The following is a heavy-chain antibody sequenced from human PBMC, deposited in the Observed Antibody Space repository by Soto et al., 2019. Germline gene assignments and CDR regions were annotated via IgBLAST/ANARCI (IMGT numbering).Heavy chain of an antibody. D-gene: IGHD6-19*01. CDR2: IYYSGST. CDR1: GGSFSGYY. V-gene: IGHV4-34*11. CDR3: ARARSSGRIFDY. J-gene: IGHJ4*02. Sequence: SETLSLTCAVYGGSFSGYYWSWIRQPPGKGLEWIGYIYYSGSTDYNPSLKSRVTISIDTSKDQFSLNLSSVTAADTALYSCARARSSGRIFDYWGKGTLVTVSS.